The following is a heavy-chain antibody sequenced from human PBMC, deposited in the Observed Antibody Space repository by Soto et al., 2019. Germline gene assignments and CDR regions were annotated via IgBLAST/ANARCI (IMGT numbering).Heavy chain of an antibody. CDR2: IYWDDDK. V-gene: IGHV2-5*02. CDR3: AHSSPDTAMVTVYFDY. CDR1: GFSLSTSVLG. Sequence: SGPTLVNPTQTLTLTCTFSGFSLSTSVLGVGWIPQAPVKALEWLALIYWDDDKRYSPSLKSRLTITKDTSKNQVVLTMTNMDPVDTATYYCAHSSPDTAMVTVYFDYWGQGTLVTVSS. D-gene: IGHD5-18*01. J-gene: IGHJ4*02.